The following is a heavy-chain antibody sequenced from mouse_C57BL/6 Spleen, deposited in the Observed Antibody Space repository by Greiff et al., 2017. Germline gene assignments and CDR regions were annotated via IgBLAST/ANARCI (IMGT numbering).Heavy chain of an antibody. CDR3: ARGNYDSFAY. D-gene: IGHD2-4*01. CDR1: GYAFTNYL. V-gene: IGHV1-54*01. Sequence: QVQLQQSGAELVRPGTSVKVSFKASGYAFTNYLIEWVKQRPGQGLEWIGVINPGSGGTNYNEKFKGKATLTADKSSSTAYMQLSSLTSEDSAVYFCARGNYDSFAYWGQGTLVTVSA. J-gene: IGHJ3*01. CDR2: INPGSGGT.